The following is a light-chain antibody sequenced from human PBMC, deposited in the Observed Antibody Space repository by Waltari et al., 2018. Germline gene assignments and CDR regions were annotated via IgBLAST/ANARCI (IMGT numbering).Light chain of an antibody. V-gene: IGKV3-20*01. CDR3: QHHVRLPAT. CDR2: GAY. CDR1: QSVNTY. Sequence: CRASQSVNTYLSWYQQKPGQAPRLLIYGAYTRAAGIPDRFSGSGFGTDFSLTISRLEAEDFAVYYCQHHVRLPATFGQGTKVEIK. J-gene: IGKJ1*01.